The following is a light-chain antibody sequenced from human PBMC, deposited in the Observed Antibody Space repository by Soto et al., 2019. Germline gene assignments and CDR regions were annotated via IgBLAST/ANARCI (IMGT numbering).Light chain of an antibody. Sequence: ALTQPASVSGSPGQSITISCTGTSSDVGTYKYVSWYQQHPGKAPKLMIYDVSNRPSGVSNRFSGSKSGNTASLTISGLQAEDEADYYCNSYTTSRTLVFGTGTKVTVL. CDR1: SSDVGTYKY. J-gene: IGLJ1*01. CDR2: DVS. V-gene: IGLV2-14*03. CDR3: NSYTTSRTLV.